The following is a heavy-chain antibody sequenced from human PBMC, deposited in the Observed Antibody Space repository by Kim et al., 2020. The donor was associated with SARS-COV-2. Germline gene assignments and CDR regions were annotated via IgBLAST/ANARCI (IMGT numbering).Heavy chain of an antibody. CDR3: ARDGNMITFGGVTNWFDP. D-gene: IGHD3-16*01. J-gene: IGHJ5*02. CDR2: INPSGGST. CDR1: GYTFTSYY. Sequence: APVKVSCKASGYTFTSYYMHWVRQAPGQGLEWMGIINPSGGSTSYAQKFQGRVTMTRDTSTSTVYMELSSLRSEETAGYYCARDGNMITFGGVTNWFDPWDQRTLVAVSS. V-gene: IGHV1-46*01.